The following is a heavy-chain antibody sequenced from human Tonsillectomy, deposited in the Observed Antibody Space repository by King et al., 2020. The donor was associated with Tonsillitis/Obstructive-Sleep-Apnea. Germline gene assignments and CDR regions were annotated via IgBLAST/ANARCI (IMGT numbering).Heavy chain of an antibody. Sequence: VQLVESGGGLVKPGGSLRLSCAASGFTFSNAWMSWVRQAPGKGLEWVGRIKSKTDGGTTDYAAPVKGRFTISRDDSKNTLYLQMNSLKTEDTAVYYCTTGNYYDSSGYYWPIDSWGQGTLVTVSS. J-gene: IGHJ4*02. V-gene: IGHV3-15*01. CDR1: GFTFSNAW. CDR3: TTGNYYDSSGYYWPIDS. D-gene: IGHD3-22*01. CDR2: IKSKTDGGTT.